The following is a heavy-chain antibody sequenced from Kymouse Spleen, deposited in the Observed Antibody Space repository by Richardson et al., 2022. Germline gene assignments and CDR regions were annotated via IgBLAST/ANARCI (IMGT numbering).Heavy chain of an antibody. CDR3: ARDCSSTSCYETDYYYGMDV. CDR2: IYHSGST. CDR1: GGSISSSNW. Sequence: QVQLQESGPGLVKPSGTLSLTCAVSGGSISSSNWWSWVRQPPGKGLEWIGEIYHSGSTNYNPSLKSRVTISVDKSKNQFSLKLSSVTAADTAVYYCARDCSSTSCYETDYYYGMDVWGQGTTVTVSS. J-gene: IGHJ6*02. D-gene: IGHD2-2*02. V-gene: IGHV4-4*02.